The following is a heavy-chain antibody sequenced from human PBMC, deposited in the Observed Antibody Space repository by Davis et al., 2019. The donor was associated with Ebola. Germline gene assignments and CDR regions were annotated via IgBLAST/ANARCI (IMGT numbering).Heavy chain of an antibody. J-gene: IGHJ4*02. CDR1: GFTVNSYR. V-gene: IGHV3-7*01. CDR2: IKEDGTER. Sequence: GESLKISCAASGFTVNSYRMSWVRRAPGKGLEWVANIKEDGTERDYGHSVKGRFTISSDDAMNSLYLEMNNLGSEDTAVYYCARDVYWGQGILVTVSS. CDR3: ARDVY.